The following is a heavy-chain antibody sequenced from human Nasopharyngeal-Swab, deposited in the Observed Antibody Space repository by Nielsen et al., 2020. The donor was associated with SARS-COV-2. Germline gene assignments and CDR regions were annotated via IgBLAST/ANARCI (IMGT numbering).Heavy chain of an antibody. Sequence: SETLSLTCTVSGGSISSGGYYWSWIRQHPGKGLEWIGYIYYSGSTYYNPSLKSRVTISVDTSKNQFSLKLNSVTAADTAVHYCARERASWTVAGGCFDLWGRGTLVTVSS. J-gene: IGHJ2*01. CDR3: ARERASWTVAGGCFDL. CDR1: GGSISSGGYY. D-gene: IGHD4-23*01. CDR2: IYYSGST. V-gene: IGHV4-31*03.